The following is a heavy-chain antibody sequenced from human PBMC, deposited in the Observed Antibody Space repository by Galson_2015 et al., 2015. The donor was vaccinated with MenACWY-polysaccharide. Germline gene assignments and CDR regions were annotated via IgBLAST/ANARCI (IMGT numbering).Heavy chain of an antibody. J-gene: IGHJ4*02. Sequence: SLRLSCAASGSTFRDYYMSWMRQAPGKGLEWVSYISNSGGTIYYADSVKGRFTISRDNAKNSLYLQLTSLRAEDTALYYCARVRGSYSVDYWGQGTLVTVSS. CDR1: GSTFRDYY. D-gene: IGHD1-26*01. V-gene: IGHV3-11*01. CDR2: ISNSGGTI. CDR3: ARVRGSYSVDY.